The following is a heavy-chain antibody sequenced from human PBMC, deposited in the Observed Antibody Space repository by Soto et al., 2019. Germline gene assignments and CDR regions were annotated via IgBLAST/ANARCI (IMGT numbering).Heavy chain of an antibody. CDR3: AKSVGGITMIVVVITGGFDY. V-gene: IGHV3-23*01. D-gene: IGHD3-22*01. J-gene: IGHJ4*02. Sequence: PGGSLRLSCAVSGSTFSSYAMSWVRQAPGKGLEWVSAISGSGGSTYYADSVKGRFTISRDNSKNTLYLQMNSLRAEDTAVYYCAKSVGGITMIVVVITGGFDYWGQGTLVAVSS. CDR1: GSTFSSYA. CDR2: ISGSGGST.